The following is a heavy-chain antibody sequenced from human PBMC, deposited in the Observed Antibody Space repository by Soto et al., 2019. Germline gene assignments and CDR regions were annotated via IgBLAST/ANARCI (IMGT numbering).Heavy chain of an antibody. CDR1: GFTFSSYA. CDR2: VSIGGST. V-gene: IGHV3-23*01. CDR3: AKRRGAGGHFDY. J-gene: IGHJ4*02. Sequence: GGSLRLSCAASGFTFSSYAMGWVRQGPGKGPEWVAVVSIGGSTHYADSVRGRFTISRDNSKNTLSLQMNSLTAEDTAVYFCAKRRGAGGHFDYWGQGALVTVSS. D-gene: IGHD2-15*01.